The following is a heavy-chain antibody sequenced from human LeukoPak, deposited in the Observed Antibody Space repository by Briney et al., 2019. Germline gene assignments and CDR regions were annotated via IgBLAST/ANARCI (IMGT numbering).Heavy chain of an antibody. CDR3: ARDLAHYYDSSGYYYPSYFDY. CDR1: GYTFTGYY. J-gene: IGHJ4*02. CDR2: INPNSGGT. V-gene: IGHV1-2*06. D-gene: IGHD3-22*01. Sequence: ASVKVSCKASGYTFTGYYMHWVRQAPGQGLEWMGRINPNSGGTNYAQKFQGRVTMTRDTSISTAYMELSRLRSDDTAVYYCARDLAHYYDSSGYYYPSYFDYWGQGTLVTVSS.